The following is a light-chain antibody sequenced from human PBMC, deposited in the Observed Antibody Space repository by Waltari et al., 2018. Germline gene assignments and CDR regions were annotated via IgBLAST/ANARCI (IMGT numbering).Light chain of an antibody. Sequence: EIELTQSPATLSVSPGERATLSCMASPSVGDKLAWYQQKPGQSPRLLSYTTSIRATGIPARFSGSGSGTEFTLTISSLQSEDFAVYHCQQYNNWPQTFGQGTKVEIK. CDR3: QQYNNWPQT. J-gene: IGKJ1*01. V-gene: IGKV3-15*01. CDR2: TTS. CDR1: PSVGDK.